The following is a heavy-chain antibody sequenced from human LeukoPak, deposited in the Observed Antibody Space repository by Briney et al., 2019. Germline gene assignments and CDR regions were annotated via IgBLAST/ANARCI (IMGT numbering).Heavy chain of an antibody. CDR2: VLDNVRT. Sequence: SETLSLTCTVSGGSISSHYWSWVRQPPGKGLEWIGYVLDNVRTKDNPSLNSRFTLSADTPNNQFSLRLTSVTAADTAVYYCATIKRGNIFGFFDFWGQGILVTVSS. D-gene: IGHD5-18*01. J-gene: IGHJ4*02. CDR3: ATIKRGNIFGFFDF. CDR1: GGSISSHY. V-gene: IGHV4-59*11.